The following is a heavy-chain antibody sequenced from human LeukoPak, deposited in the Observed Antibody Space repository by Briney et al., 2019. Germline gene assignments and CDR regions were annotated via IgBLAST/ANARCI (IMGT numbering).Heavy chain of an antibody. D-gene: IGHD3-10*01. CDR1: GCTVSSNY. V-gene: IGHV3-53*01. CDR3: ASEARYGSGGYSFDY. Sequence: GGSLILSCAASGCTVSSNYRSWVRQAPGKGLEWVSVIYSGGSTYYADSVKGRFTISRDNSKNTLYLQMNSLRAEDTAVYYCASEARYGSGGYSFDYWGQRTLVTVSS. J-gene: IGHJ4*02. CDR2: IYSGGST.